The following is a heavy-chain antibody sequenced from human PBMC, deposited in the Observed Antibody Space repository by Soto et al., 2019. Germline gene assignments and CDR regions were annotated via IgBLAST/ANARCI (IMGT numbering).Heavy chain of an antibody. D-gene: IGHD4-17*01. V-gene: IGHV1-18*01. J-gene: IGHJ3*02. CDR2: ISAYNGNT. CDR3: AREGGYGDYEVDAFDI. Sequence: GASVKVSCKASGYTFTSYGISWVRQAPGQGLERMGWISAYNGNTNYAQKLQGRVTMTTDTSTSTAYMELRSLRSDDTAVYYCAREGGYGDYEVDAFDIWGQGTMVTVSS. CDR1: GYTFTSYG.